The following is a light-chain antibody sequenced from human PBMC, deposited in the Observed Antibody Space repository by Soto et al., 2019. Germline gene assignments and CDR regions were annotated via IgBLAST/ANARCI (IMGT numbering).Light chain of an antibody. Sequence: QSVLTQPASVSGSPGESIAISCTGTRTDVGGYNFVSWYQQHPGKAPKLIIYEVSNRPSGVSNRFSGSKSDNTASLTISGLQAEDEADYYCCSYVSSKTYVFGTGTKVTAL. J-gene: IGLJ1*01. CDR2: EVS. V-gene: IGLV2-14*01. CDR3: CSYVSSKTYV. CDR1: RTDVGGYNF.